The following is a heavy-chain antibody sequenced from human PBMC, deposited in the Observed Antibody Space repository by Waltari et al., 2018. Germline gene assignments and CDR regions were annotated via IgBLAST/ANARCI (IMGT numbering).Heavy chain of an antibody. J-gene: IGHJ4*02. CDR1: GGSISSYY. D-gene: IGHD3-3*01. CDR2: IYYSGST. Sequence: QVQLQESGPGLVKPSETLSLTCTVSGGSISSYYWSWIRQPPGKGLEWIGYIYYSGSTNYNPSLKSRVTISVDTSKNQFSLKLSSVTAADTAVYYCARAPYYDFWSGYPGDFDYWGQGTLVIVSS. CDR3: ARAPYYDFWSGYPGDFDY. V-gene: IGHV4-59*01.